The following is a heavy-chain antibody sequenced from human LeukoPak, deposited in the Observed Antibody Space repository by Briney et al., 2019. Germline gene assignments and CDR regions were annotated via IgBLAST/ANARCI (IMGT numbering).Heavy chain of an antibody. D-gene: IGHD6-13*01. CDR3: AKDRSGGSSWYSFDY. CDR1: AFTFSSYA. J-gene: IGHJ4*02. Sequence: PGGSLRLSCAASAFTFSSYAMNWVRQAPGKGLEWVSAISADGGGTYYADSVKGRFTISRDNSKNTMYLQMNSLRAEDTAVYYCAKDRSGGSSWYSFDYWGQGTLVTVSS. V-gene: IGHV3-23*01. CDR2: ISADGGGT.